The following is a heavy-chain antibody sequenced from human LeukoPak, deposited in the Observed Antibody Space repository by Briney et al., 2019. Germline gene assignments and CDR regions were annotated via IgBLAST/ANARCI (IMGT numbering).Heavy chain of an antibody. J-gene: IGHJ4*02. CDR2: IYWDDDK. CDR1: GFSLSTSGVH. CDR3: ARSFSTDWSIDY. V-gene: IGHV2-5*02. D-gene: IGHD3-9*01. Sequence: SGPTLVKPTQTLTLTCTFSGFSLSTSGVHVGWILQPPGKALEWLALIYWDDDKRYSPSLKSRLTITKDTSKKQVVLTITNMDPVDTATYYCARSFSTDWSIDYWGQGTLVTVSS.